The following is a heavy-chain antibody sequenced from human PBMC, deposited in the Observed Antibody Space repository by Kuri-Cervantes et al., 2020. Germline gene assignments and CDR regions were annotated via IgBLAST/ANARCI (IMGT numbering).Heavy chain of an antibody. CDR3: ARDHPQVITMIVVDYYYYYGMDA. CDR1: GYTFTSYG. J-gene: IGHJ6*02. CDR2: ISAYNGNT. D-gene: IGHD3-22*01. V-gene: IGHV1-18*01. Sequence: GGSLRLSCKASGYTFTSYGISWVRQAPGQGLEWMGWISAYNGNTNYAQKLQGRVTMTTDTSTSTAYMELRSLRSDETAVYYCARDHPQVITMIVVDYYYYYGMDAWGQGTTVTVSS.